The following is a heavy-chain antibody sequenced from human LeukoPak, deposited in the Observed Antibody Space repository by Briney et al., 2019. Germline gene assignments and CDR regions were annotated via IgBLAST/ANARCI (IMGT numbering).Heavy chain of an antibody. Sequence: PGGSLRLSCAASGFTLSTYWMSWVRQAPGKGLEWVANIEEDGSEKYYGDSVKGRFTISRDNAKNSLYLQMNSLRAEDTAVYYCARDSSGYQWGQGTLVTVSS. CDR1: GFTLSTYW. CDR2: IEEDGSEK. V-gene: IGHV3-7*01. J-gene: IGHJ4*02. D-gene: IGHD3-22*01. CDR3: ARDSSGYQ.